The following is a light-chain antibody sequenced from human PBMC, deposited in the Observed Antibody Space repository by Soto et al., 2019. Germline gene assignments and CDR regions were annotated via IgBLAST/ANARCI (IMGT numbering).Light chain of an antibody. CDR1: QHVSSN. CDR3: QQYNNWPYT. Sequence: EIVMTQSPATLSVSPGGSATLSCRASQHVSSNFAWYRQKPCQAPTLLIYRASTRATSIPARFSGSGSGTEFTLTIRSLQSEDCAVYYCQQYNNWPYTFGQGTKLEIK. J-gene: IGKJ2*01. CDR2: RAS. V-gene: IGKV3-15*01.